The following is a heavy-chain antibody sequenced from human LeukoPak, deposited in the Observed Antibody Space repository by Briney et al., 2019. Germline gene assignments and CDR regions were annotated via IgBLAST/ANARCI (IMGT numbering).Heavy chain of an antibody. CDR2: INSDGSST. Sequence: GGSLRLSCAASGFTFSSYWMHWVRHAPGKGLVWVSRINSDGSSTSYADSVKGRFTISRDNAKNTLYLQMNSLRAEDTAVYYCASLIYGDYGSNYFDYWGQGTLVTVSS. CDR1: GFTFSSYW. CDR3: ASLIYGDYGSNYFDY. V-gene: IGHV3-74*01. J-gene: IGHJ4*02. D-gene: IGHD4-17*01.